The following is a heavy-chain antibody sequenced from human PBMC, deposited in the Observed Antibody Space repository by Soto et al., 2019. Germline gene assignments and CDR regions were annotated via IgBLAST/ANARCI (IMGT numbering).Heavy chain of an antibody. CDR2: ISHDGNSH. V-gene: IGHV3-30*18. D-gene: IGHD3-22*01. Sequence: QVHLVEAGGGVVQPGRSLRLSCEGSGFSFSNYVIHWVRQAPGKGLEWVAVISHDGNSHHLADSVSGRFTISRDNSKNTVFLHMTSLRREDSAVYHCVKAQERSAQYFAVVITAFDFWGQGTMVTVSS. CDR1: GFSFSNYV. J-gene: IGHJ3*01. CDR3: VKAQERSAQYFAVVITAFDF.